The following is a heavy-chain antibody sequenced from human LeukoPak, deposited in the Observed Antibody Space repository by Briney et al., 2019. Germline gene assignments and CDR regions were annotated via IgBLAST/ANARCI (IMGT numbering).Heavy chain of an antibody. CDR2: ISGSGDRT. D-gene: IGHD3-22*01. CDR1: GFSFSSYA. CDR3: SKFAFGDFFDSSHYYLYLDY. J-gene: IGHJ4*02. V-gene: IGHV3-23*01. Sequence: QPGGSLRLSCAASGFSFSSYAMTWVRQAPGKGLESVSIISGSGDRTFYADSVKGRFTISRDNSKNTLYLQMNSLRAEDTAVYYCSKFAFGDFFDSSHYYLYLDYWGQGTLVTVSS.